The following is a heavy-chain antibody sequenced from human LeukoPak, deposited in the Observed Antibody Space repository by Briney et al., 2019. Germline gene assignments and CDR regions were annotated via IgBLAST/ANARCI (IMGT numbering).Heavy chain of an antibody. D-gene: IGHD2/OR15-2a*01. CDR1: GFTFSTYW. J-gene: IGHJ6*03. Sequence: GGSLRLSCVASGFTFSTYWMSWVRQAPGKGLEWGAHIKQDGMENYSVDSVKGRFTISSDNATNSLSLQVNSLRAEDTAVYYCARGGKIAGYYYFYMDVWGKGTTVIVSS. CDR2: IKQDGMEN. CDR3: ARGGKIAGYYYFYMDV. V-gene: IGHV3-7*01.